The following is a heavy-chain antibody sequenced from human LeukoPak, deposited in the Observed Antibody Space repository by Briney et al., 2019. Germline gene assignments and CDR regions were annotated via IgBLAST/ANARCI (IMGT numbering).Heavy chain of an antibody. Sequence: GGSLRLSCAASGFTFSTYSMNWVRQAPGKGLEWVSYISSSGSTIYYADSVKGRFTISRDNAKNSLYLQMNSLRAEDTAVYYCAELGITMIGGVWGRGTTVTISS. CDR3: AELGITMIGGV. D-gene: IGHD3-10*02. CDR2: ISSSGSTI. J-gene: IGHJ6*04. CDR1: GFTFSTYS. V-gene: IGHV3-48*04.